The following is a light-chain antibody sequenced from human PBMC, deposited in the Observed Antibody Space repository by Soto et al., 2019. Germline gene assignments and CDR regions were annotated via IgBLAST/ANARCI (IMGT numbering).Light chain of an antibody. CDR1: TSDVGGYNS. J-gene: IGLJ1*01. CDR2: EVS. V-gene: IGLV2-14*01. Sequence: QSVLTQPASVSGSPGQSITISCTGTTSDVGGYNSVSWYQQHPGKAPTLIIYEVSDRPSGISNRFSGSKSGNTASLTISGLQAEDEADYYCSSYAGSSNVFGTGTKVTVL. CDR3: SSYAGSSNV.